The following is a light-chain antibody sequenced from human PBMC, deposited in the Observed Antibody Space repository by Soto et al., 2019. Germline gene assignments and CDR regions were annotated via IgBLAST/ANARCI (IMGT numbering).Light chain of an antibody. V-gene: IGKV3-20*01. J-gene: IGKJ1*01. Sequence: VVMTQSPRTLSLSPGERATLSCRASQNIKNNYVGWYQQKPGQAPTLLIYGASARATGVPDRFSGSGSGTDFTLTISSLQPEDFATYYCQQYNAYPWTFGQGTKVDVK. CDR1: QNIKNNY. CDR3: QQYNAYPWT. CDR2: GAS.